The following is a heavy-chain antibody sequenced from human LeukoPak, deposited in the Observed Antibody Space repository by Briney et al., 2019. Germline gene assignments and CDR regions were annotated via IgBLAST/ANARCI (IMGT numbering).Heavy chain of an antibody. J-gene: IGHJ3*02. CDR1: GGSISSSSYY. D-gene: IGHD3-22*01. CDR2: IYYSGST. Sequence: KASETLSLTCTVSGGSISSSSYYWGWIRQPPGKGLEWIGSIYYSGSTYYSPSLKSRVTISVDTSKNQFSLKLSSVTAADTAVYYCARDMAPFEVVIYASAFDIWGQGTMVTVSS. CDR3: ARDMAPFEVVIYASAFDI. V-gene: IGHV4-39*07.